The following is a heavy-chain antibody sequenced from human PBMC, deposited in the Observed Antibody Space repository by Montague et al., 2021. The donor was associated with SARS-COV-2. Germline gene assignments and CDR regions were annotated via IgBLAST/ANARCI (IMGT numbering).Heavy chain of an antibody. CDR1: GGSFSGYY. CDR3: ARLPDTSGRAWFDP. J-gene: IGHJ5*02. Sequence: SETLSLTCAVYGGSFSGYYWSWIRQPPGKGLEWIGEINHSGSTNXNPSLKSRVTISVDTSKNQFPLKLSSVTAADTAVFYCARLPDTSGRAWFDPWGQGTLVTVSS. V-gene: IGHV4-34*01. CDR2: INHSGST. D-gene: IGHD3-22*01.